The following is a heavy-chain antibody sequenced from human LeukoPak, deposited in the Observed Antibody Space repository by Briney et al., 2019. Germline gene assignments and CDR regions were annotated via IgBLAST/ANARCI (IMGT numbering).Heavy chain of an antibody. Sequence: GGSLRLSCAASGITFSNFWMHWVRQAPGKGLVWVSRIDNSGSDSNYVDSVRGRFTITRANAKTKHYLQMKMQSREDTAAYYCSYSRDGYLYCDQRGQGTLVTVSS. D-gene: IGHD5-24*01. J-gene: IGHJ4*02. CDR3: SYSRDGYLYCDQ. CDR1: GITFSNFW. V-gene: IGHV3-74*01. CDR2: IDNSGSDS.